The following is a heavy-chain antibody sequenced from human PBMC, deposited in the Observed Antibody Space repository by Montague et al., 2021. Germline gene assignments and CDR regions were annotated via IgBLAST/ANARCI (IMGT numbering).Heavy chain of an antibody. CDR1: GVSISNTYW. V-gene: IGHV4-4*02. Sequence: SEILSLTCAVSGVSISNTYWWTWVRQSPGKGLEWIGEISVGGTTNYNSSFKSRVTMSIDRSKNHFSLSLTSVTAADTAVYYCATVFILTGYTWDHWGQGTLVTVSS. CDR3: ATVFILTGYTWDH. J-gene: IGHJ4*02. D-gene: IGHD3-9*01. CDR2: ISVGGTT.